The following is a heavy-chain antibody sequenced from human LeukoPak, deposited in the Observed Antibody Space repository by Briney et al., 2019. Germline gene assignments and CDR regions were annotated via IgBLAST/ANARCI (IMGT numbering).Heavy chain of an antibody. D-gene: IGHD7-27*01. CDR3: ATQRLLTGHWYFDL. Sequence: ASVKVSCKASGYTFTGYYMHWVRQAPGQGLEWMGWINPNSGGTNYAQKFQGWVTMTRDTSISTAYMELSSLRSEDTAVYYCATQRLLTGHWYFDLWGRGTLVTVSS. CDR1: GYTFTGYY. J-gene: IGHJ2*01. CDR2: INPNSGGT. V-gene: IGHV1-2*04.